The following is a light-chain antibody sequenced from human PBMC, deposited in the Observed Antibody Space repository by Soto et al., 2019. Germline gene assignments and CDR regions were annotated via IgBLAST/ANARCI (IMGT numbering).Light chain of an antibody. V-gene: IGKV1-39*01. Sequence: DMEMTQSPSSLSAFVGDRVTITCRASQSISNYLNWYQHKPGKVPKLLIYAASSLQSGVPTRFSGSGSGTDFTLTINSLQPEDFAPYYCQQSYGNPLTFGGGTKIEIK. CDR1: QSISNY. CDR2: AAS. CDR3: QQSYGNPLT. J-gene: IGKJ4*01.